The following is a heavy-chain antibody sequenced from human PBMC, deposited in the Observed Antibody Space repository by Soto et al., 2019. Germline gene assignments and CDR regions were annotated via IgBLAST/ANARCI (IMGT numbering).Heavy chain of an antibody. V-gene: IGHV3-30*18. CDR1: GFTFRTYG. CDR2: ISNNGINK. CDR3: AKVIRADSTSSNFYYYSGLDV. D-gene: IGHD6-6*01. J-gene: IGHJ6*02. Sequence: QVQLVESGGGAVQPGRSLRLSCAASGFTFRTYGMHWVRQAPGKRLEWLAVISNNGINKYYADSVKGRFTISKDNSRDTLFLQMNSLRGEDAAIYYCAKVIRADSTSSNFYYYSGLDVWGQGTTVTVS.